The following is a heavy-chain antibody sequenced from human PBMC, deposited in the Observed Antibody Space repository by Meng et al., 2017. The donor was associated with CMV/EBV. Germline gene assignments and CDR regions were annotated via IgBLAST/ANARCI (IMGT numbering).Heavy chain of an antibody. CDR2: IKQDGSEK. V-gene: IGHV3-7*01. CDR3: ARDCSSTSCWGIWYYGMDV. D-gene: IGHD2-2*01. CDR1: GFIFSGYA. Sequence: GGSLRLSCAASGFIFSGYAMHWVRQAPGKGLEWVANIKQDGSEKYYVDSVKGRFTISRDNAKNSLYLQMNSLRAEDTAVYYCARDCSSTSCWGIWYYGMDVWGQGTTVTVSS. J-gene: IGHJ6*02.